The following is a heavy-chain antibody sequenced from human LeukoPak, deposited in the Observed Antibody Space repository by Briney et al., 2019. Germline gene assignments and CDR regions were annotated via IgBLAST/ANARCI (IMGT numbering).Heavy chain of an antibody. D-gene: IGHD3-16*01. CDR2: IIPIFDTA. J-gene: IGHJ3*01. Sequence: SVKVSCKASGGTFNSYAISRVRQAPGQGLEWMGRIIPIFDTANYAQRFQGRLTITADKSTSTAYMELSSLRSEDTAVYYCARADNWEGAKGDWGQGTMVTVSS. CDR1: GGTFNSYA. CDR3: ARADNWEGAKGD. V-gene: IGHV1-69*06.